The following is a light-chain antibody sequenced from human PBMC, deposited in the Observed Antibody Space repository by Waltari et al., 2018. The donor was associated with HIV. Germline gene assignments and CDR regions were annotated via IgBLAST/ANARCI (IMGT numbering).Light chain of an antibody. Sequence: QSALTQPASVSGSPGQSITISCIGTSSDVGGYNYASWYQQHPGKAPKLMIYDVSNRPSGVSKRFSGSKSGNTASLTISGLQAEDEADYYCSSYTSSITRYVFGTGTKVTVL. J-gene: IGLJ1*01. CDR1: SSDVGGYNY. CDR2: DVS. V-gene: IGLV2-14*03. CDR3: SSYTSSITRYV.